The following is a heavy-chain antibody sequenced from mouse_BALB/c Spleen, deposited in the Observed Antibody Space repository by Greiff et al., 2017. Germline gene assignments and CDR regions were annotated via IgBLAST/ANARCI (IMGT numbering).Heavy chain of an antibody. D-gene: IGHD1-1*01. CDR1: GYTFTSYY. CDR3: ARASLYGSSYSY. CDR2: IYPGDGST. J-gene: IGHJ2*01. V-gene: IGHV1S56*01. Sequence: QVQLKESGPELVKPGASVKMSCKASGYTFTSYYIHWVKQRPGQGLEWIGWIYPGDGSTEYNEKFKGKTTLTADKSSSTAYMLLSSLTSEDSAIYFCARASLYGSSYSYWGQGTTLTVSS.